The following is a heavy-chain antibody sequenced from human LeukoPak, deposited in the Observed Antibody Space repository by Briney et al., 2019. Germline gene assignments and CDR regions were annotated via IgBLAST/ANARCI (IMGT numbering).Heavy chain of an antibody. D-gene: IGHD1-14*01. CDR2: IYHSGST. CDR3: ARGSLGPWHEPGYYFDY. CDR1: GGSISSGGYY. Sequence: PSETLSLTRTVSGGSISSGGYYWSWIRQPPGKGLEWIGYIYHSGSTYYNPSLKSRVTISVDRSKNQFSLKLSSVTAADTAVYYCARGSLGPWHEPGYYFDYWGQGTLVTVSS. V-gene: IGHV4-30-2*01. J-gene: IGHJ4*02.